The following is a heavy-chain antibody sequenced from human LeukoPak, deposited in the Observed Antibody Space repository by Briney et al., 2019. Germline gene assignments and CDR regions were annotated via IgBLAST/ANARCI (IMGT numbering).Heavy chain of an antibody. D-gene: IGHD2-8*02. CDR1: GFIFNSHW. CDR3: ARVRTEWYIDL. CDR2: IRQDGDEK. V-gene: IGHV3-7*01. J-gene: IGHJ2*01. Sequence: PGGSLRLSCAGSGFIFNSHWMTWVRQAPGMGLEWVGNIRQDGDEKFYADSVRGRFTISRDNAKNSLYLHLNSLRAEGTAIYYCARVRTEWYIDLWGRGTLVTVSP.